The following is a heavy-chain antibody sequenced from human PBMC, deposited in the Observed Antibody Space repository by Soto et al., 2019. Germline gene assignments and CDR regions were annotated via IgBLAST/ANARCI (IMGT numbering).Heavy chain of an antibody. J-gene: IGHJ4*02. CDR1: GGTFSSYA. D-gene: IGHD3-22*01. V-gene: IGHV1-69*13. CDR3: ARRHSSGYYFYY. Sequence: EASVKVSCKASGGTFSSYAISWVRQAPGQGLEWMGGIIPIFGTANYAQKFQGRVTITADESTSTAYMELSSLRSEDTAVYYCARRHSSGYYFYYWGQGTLVTVSS. CDR2: IIPIFGTA.